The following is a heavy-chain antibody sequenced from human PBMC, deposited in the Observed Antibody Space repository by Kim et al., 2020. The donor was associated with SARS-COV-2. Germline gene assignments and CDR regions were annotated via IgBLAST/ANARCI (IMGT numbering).Heavy chain of an antibody. CDR2: ISAYNGNT. CDR3: ASSDYYDSSGYYRDAFDI. Sequence: ASVKVSCKASGYTFTSYGISWVRQAPGQGLEWMGWISAYNGNTNYAQKLQGRVTMTTDTSTSTAYMELRSLRSDDTAVYYCASSDYYDSSGYYRDAFDIWGQGTMVTVSS. CDR1: GYTFTSYG. J-gene: IGHJ3*02. D-gene: IGHD3-22*01. V-gene: IGHV1-18*01.